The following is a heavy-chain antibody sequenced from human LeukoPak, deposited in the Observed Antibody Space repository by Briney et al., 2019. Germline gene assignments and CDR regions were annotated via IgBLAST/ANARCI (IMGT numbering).Heavy chain of an antibody. Sequence: GGSLRLSCAASGFTFSSYWMHWVRQAPGKGLVWVSRVKNDGSSTTYAGSVKGRFTISRDNAKNTLFLQMNSLRAEDTAVYHCGRKSAGYGSNGIDYWGQGTLVTASS. J-gene: IGHJ4*02. CDR3: GRKSAGYGSNGIDY. V-gene: IGHV3-74*01. D-gene: IGHD4-23*01. CDR2: VKNDGSST. CDR1: GFTFSSYW.